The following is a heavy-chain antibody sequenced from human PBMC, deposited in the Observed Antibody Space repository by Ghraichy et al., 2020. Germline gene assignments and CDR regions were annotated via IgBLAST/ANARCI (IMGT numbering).Heavy chain of an antibody. D-gene: IGHD6-19*01. CDR2: ITSSSRYI. Sequence: LSLTCAASGFTFSSYNMNWVRQAPGKGLEWVSSITSSSRYIYYAASVKGRFTISRDNAKNSLYLQMNSLRAEDTAMYYCARGGSRGWYIWDYYNLDGWGQGTTVTVSS. CDR1: GFTFSSYN. J-gene: IGHJ6*02. V-gene: IGHV3-21*01. CDR3: ARGGSRGWYIWDYYNLDG.